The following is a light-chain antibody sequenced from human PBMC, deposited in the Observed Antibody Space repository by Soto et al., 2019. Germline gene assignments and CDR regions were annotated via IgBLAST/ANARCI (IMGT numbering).Light chain of an antibody. CDR3: QQCDTSPWT. Sequence: EIALTQSPDTRAWSAGGRATLSCRASQSVSSYLAWYQQKPGQAPRLLIYGASSRATGIPDRFSGSGSGTDFTLTISRLEPGDSAVYFCQQCDTSPWTFGQGTKVDIK. CDR2: GAS. J-gene: IGKJ1*01. CDR1: QSVSSY. V-gene: IGKV3-20*01.